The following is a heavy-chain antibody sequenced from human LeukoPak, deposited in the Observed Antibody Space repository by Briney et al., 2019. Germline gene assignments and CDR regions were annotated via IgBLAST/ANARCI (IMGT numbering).Heavy chain of an antibody. J-gene: IGHJ5*02. D-gene: IGHD4-23*01. CDR3: ARTYGGKLWSWFDP. V-gene: IGHV1-69*13. CDR1: GGTFSSYA. Sequence: SVKVSCKASGGTFSSYAISWVRQAPGQGLEWMGGIIPIFGTANYAQKFQGRVTIAADESTSTAYMELSSLRSEDTAVYYCARTYGGKLWSWFDPWGQGTLVTVSS. CDR2: IIPIFGTA.